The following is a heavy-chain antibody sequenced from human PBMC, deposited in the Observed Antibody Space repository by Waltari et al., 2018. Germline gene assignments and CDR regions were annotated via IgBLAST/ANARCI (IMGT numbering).Heavy chain of an antibody. J-gene: IGHJ3*01. CDR1: GASISNNNR. D-gene: IGHD1-1*01. Sequence: QVQLEESGPGLVKPAGTLSLSCSVSGASISNNNRWHWVRQSPGKRLEWIGAIFHSGIFNSNPPLKNRVTLKIDTSKNQFSLTLTSVTASDTAVYYCARPGTGGGYDAFDVWSQGTLVTVSS. V-gene: IGHV4-4*02. CDR2: IFHSGIF. CDR3: ARPGTGGGYDAFDV.